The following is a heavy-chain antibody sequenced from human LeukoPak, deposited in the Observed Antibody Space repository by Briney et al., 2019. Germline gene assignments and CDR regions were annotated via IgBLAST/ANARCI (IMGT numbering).Heavy chain of an antibody. CDR2: INHSRST. CDR1: GGSISSGGYS. J-gene: IGHJ5*02. D-gene: IGHD5-12*01. CDR3: ARYYYSGYEYEFKDWFDP. Sequence: SETLSLTCAVSGGSISSGGYSWSWIRQPPGKGLEWIGYINHSRSTNYNPSLKSRVTISVDTSKNQFSLKLSSVTAADTAVYYCARYYYSGYEYEFKDWFDPWGQGTLVTVSS. V-gene: IGHV4-30-2*01.